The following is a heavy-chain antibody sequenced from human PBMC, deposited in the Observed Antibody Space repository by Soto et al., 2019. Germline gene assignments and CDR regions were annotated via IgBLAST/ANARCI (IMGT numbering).Heavy chain of an antibody. V-gene: IGHV5-51*03. CDR1: GYSFTSYW. D-gene: IGHD6-13*01. Sequence: EVQLVQSGAEVKKPGESLKISCKGSGYSFTSYWIGWVRQMPGKGLEWMGIIYPGDSDTRYSPSFQGQVTISADKSISTAYLQWSSLKASDTAMYYCARAILAAAGRVGWFDPWGQGTLVTVSS. CDR3: ARAILAAAGRVGWFDP. J-gene: IGHJ5*02. CDR2: IYPGDSDT.